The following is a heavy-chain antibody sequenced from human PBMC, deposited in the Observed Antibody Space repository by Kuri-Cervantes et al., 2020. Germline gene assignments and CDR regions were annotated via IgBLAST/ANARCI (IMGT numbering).Heavy chain of an antibody. Sequence: ASVKVSCKASGYIFTGYYMHWVRQAPGQGLEWMGWISAYNGNTNYAQKLQGRVTMTTDTSTSTAYMELRSLRSDDTAVYYCARVGVLLWFGELSLDIWGQGTMVTVSS. CDR3: ARVGVLLWFGELSLDI. CDR1: GYIFTGYY. D-gene: IGHD3-10*01. V-gene: IGHV1-18*01. J-gene: IGHJ3*02. CDR2: ISAYNGNT.